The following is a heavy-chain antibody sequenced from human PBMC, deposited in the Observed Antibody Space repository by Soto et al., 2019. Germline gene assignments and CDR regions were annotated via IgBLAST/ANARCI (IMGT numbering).Heavy chain of an antibody. CDR1: GYTFTGYY. D-gene: IGHD6-19*01. V-gene: IGHV1-2*04. CDR2: INPNSGGA. J-gene: IGHJ4*02. CDR3: AAEVVAVAGVY. Sequence: ASVKVSCKASGYTFTGYYMHWVRQAPGQGLEWMGWINPNSGGANYAQKFQGWVTMTRDTSISTAYMELSRLRSDDTAVYYCAAEVVAVAGVYWGQGTLVTVSS.